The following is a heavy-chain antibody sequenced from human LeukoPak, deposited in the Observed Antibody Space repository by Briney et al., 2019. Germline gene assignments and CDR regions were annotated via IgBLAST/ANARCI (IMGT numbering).Heavy chain of an antibody. CDR2: ISYSGST. CDR3: ARGPLGDY. V-gene: IGHV4-59*01. Sequence: SETLSLTCTVSGVSISSYYWSWIRQPPGKGLDWIGYISYSGSTNYNPSLKSRVTISVDTSKNQFSLKLSSVTAADTAVYYCARGPLGDYWGQGTLVTVSS. CDR1: GVSISSYY. J-gene: IGHJ4*02.